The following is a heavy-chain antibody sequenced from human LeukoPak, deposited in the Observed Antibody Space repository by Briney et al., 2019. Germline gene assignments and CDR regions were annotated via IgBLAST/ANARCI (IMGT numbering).Heavy chain of an antibody. CDR1: GYTFTGYY. CDR2: INPNSGGT. Sequence: GASLWVSCKASGYTFTGYYMHWVRQAPGQGLEWMGWINPNSGGTNYAQKFQGRVTMTRDTSISTAYMELSRLRSDDTAVYYYARSMEWLAFDYWGQGTLVTVSS. CDR3: ARSMEWLAFDY. D-gene: IGHD6-19*01. V-gene: IGHV1-2*02. J-gene: IGHJ4*02.